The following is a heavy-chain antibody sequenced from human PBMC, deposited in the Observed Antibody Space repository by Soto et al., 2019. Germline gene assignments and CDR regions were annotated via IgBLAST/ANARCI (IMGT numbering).Heavy chain of an antibody. D-gene: IGHD6-13*01. CDR2: ISDDENNK. CDR3: ARGVGYPSESHSYMDV. CDR1: GFTFSREA. V-gene: IGHV3-30-3*01. Sequence: GGSLRLSCAASGFTFSREAMHWVRQAPGKGPEWVALISDDENNKFYTDSVKGRCTISRDNSQSTLYLQINTLRPENTAVYYCARGVGYPSESHSYMDVWGQGTTLTVSS. J-gene: IGHJ6*02.